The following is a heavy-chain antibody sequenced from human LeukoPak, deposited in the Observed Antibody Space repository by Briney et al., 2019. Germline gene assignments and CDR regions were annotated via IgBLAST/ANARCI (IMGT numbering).Heavy chain of an antibody. D-gene: IGHD3-22*01. CDR1: GGTFSSYA. J-gene: IGHJ4*02. V-gene: IGHV1-69*06. Sequence: SVKVSCKASGGTFSSYAISWVRQAPGQGLEWMGRIIPIFGTENYAQKFQGRVTITADKSTSTAYMELSSLRSEDTAVYYCASSTAGRYYDSSGYYYRGDYWGQGTLVTVSS. CDR3: ASSTAGRYYDSSGYYYRGDY. CDR2: IIPIFGTE.